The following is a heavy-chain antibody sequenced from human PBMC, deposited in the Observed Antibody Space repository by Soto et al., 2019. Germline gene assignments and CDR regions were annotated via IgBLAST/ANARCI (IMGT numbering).Heavy chain of an antibody. Sequence: WTWIRQSPGKGLEWIGDINHSGRVNYSPSLKSRVTISLDTSKNQFSLTLSAVTAADTAMYYCSTRAYDTNGYYRFDPWGQGTLVAVSS. V-gene: IGHV4-34*01. J-gene: IGHJ5*01. D-gene: IGHD3-22*01. CDR2: INHSGRV. CDR3: STRAYDTNGYYRFDP.